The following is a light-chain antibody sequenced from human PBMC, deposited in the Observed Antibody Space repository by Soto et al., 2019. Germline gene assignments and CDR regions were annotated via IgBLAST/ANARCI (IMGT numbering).Light chain of an antibody. Sequence: EIVLTQSPATLSLSPGEIATLSCGASQSVSSSYLAWYQQKPGLAPRLLIYDASTWTPGIPDRFSGSGSGTAFTLTISLLEPEDFSIYYCHQYRISPRYTSGQGTKLDIK. CDR1: QSVSSSY. J-gene: IGKJ2*01. CDR3: HQYRISPRYT. CDR2: DAS. V-gene: IGKV3D-20*01.